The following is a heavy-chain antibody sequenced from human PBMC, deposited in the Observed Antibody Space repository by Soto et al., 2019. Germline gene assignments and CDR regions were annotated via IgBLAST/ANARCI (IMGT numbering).Heavy chain of an antibody. CDR2: INHSGST. J-gene: IGHJ6*02. CDR3: ARLGVIYWSGYYYYYYGMDV. V-gene: IGHV4-34*01. Sequence: SETLSLTCAVYGGSFSGYYWSWIRQPPGKGLEWIGEINHSGSTNYNPSLKSRVTISVDTSKNQFSLKLSSVTAAETAVYYCARLGVIYWSGYYYYYYGMDVWGQGTTVTVSS. CDR1: GGSFSGYY. D-gene: IGHD2-8*02.